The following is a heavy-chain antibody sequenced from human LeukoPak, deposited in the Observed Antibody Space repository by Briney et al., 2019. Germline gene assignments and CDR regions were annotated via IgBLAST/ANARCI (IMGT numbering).Heavy chain of an antibody. CDR2: MYSGGST. V-gene: IGHV3-53*01. CDR3: ARDFAGRYYFDY. D-gene: IGHD3-3*01. Sequence: GGSLRLSCAASGFTVSSNYMSWVRQAPGKGLEWVSVMYSGGSTYYAASVKGRCTNSRDNSNNTLYLQMNSLRAEDTAVYYCARDFAGRYYFDYWGQGTLVTVSS. CDR1: GFTVSSNY. J-gene: IGHJ4*02.